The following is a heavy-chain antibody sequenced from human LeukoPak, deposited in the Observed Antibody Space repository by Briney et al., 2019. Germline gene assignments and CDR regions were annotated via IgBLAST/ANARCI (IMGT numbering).Heavy chain of an antibody. CDR1: GGSISSYY. D-gene: IGHD3-10*01. V-gene: IGHV4-59*08. Sequence: SETLSLTCGVSGGSISSYYWAWIRQAPGKGLEWVGYIYYAGSTNYNPSLKSRVTMSVDMSRNQFSLRLSSVTAADTAVYYCARHPMVWGQGTLVTVSS. CDR3: ARHPMV. CDR2: IYYAGST. J-gene: IGHJ4*02.